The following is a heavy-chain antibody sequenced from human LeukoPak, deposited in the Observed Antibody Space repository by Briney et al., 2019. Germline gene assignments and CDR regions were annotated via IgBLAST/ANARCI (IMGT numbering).Heavy chain of an antibody. CDR1: GDSISSGSYY. J-gene: IGHJ4*02. CDR3: ASGWREIEY. CDR2: IYTSGST. Sequence: PSETLSLTCTVSGDSISSGSYYWSWIRQPAGKGLEWIGHIYTSGSTNYNPSLKGRVTISVDTSKNQFSLKLSSVAAADTAVYYCASGWREIEYWGQGTLVTVSS. V-gene: IGHV4-61*09. D-gene: IGHD2-15*01.